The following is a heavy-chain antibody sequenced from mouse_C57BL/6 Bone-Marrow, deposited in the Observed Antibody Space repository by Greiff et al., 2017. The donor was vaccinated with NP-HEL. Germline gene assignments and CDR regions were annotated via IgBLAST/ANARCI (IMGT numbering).Heavy chain of an antibody. Sequence: VQLVESGPELVKPGASVKISCKASGYAFSSSWMNWVKQRPGKGLEWIGRIYPGGGDTNYNGKFKGKATLTADKSSSTAYMQLSSLTSEDSAVYFCAHNNQYYFDYWGQGTTLTVSS. CDR2: IYPGGGDT. D-gene: IGHD6-1*01. CDR3: AHNNQYYFDY. J-gene: IGHJ2*01. CDR1: GYAFSSSW. V-gene: IGHV1-82*01.